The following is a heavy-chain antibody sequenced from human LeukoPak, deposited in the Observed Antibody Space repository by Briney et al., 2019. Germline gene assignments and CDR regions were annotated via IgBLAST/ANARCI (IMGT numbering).Heavy chain of an antibody. CDR3: AKDRLGAMMYFDF. J-gene: IGHJ4*02. CDR1: GFTFSSYG. Sequence: GGSLRLSCAASGFTFSSYGMSWVRQAPGKGLEWVSAISGSSGSTYYADSVKGRGTISRDNSKNTLYLQVNSLRVEDTAVYYCAKDRLGAMMYFDFWGQGTLVTVSS. V-gene: IGHV3-23*01. CDR2: ISGSSGST. D-gene: IGHD1-26*01.